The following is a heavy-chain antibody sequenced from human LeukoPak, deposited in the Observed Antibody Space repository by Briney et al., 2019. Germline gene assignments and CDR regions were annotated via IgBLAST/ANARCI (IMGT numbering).Heavy chain of an antibody. Sequence: GGSLRLSCAASGFTFSSYWMSWVRQAPGKGLEWVASIKQDGSQKYYADSVKGRFTIFRDNSKNTLYLQMNSLRAEDTAVYYCAKAQYSSGWSIDYWGQGTLVTVSS. CDR1: GFTFSSYW. J-gene: IGHJ4*02. V-gene: IGHV3-7*01. D-gene: IGHD6-19*01. CDR2: IKQDGSQK. CDR3: AKAQYSSGWSIDY.